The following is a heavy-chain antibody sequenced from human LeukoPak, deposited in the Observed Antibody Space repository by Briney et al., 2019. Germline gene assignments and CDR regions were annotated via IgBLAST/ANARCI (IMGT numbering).Heavy chain of an antibody. CDR2: MNPNSGNT. Sequence: ASVKVSCKASGYTFTSYDINWVRQATGQGLEWMGWMNPNSGNTGYAQKFQGRVTFTRNTSISTAYMELGSLRSDDTAVYYCARAYPDIRAGTMRVEFIRQEEEHAFHIWGQGTTVTVSS. D-gene: IGHD1-7*01. CDR3: ARAYPDIRAGTMRVEFIRQEEEHAFHI. V-gene: IGHV1-8*03. J-gene: IGHJ3*02. CDR1: GYTFTSYD.